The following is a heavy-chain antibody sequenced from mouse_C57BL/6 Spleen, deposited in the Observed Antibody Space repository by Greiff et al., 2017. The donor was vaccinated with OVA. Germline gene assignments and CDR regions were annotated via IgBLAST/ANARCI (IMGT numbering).Heavy chain of an antibody. J-gene: IGHJ2*01. V-gene: IGHV7-3*01. CDR2: IRNKANGYTT. CDR1: GFTFTDYS. D-gene: IGHD2-12*01. Sequence: EVQLVESGGGLVQPGGSLSLSCAASGFTFTDYSMSWVRQPPGKALEWLGFIRNKANGYTTEYSASVKGRFTISRDNSQSILYLQMNALRAEDSATYYCARCSYSPDYWGQGTTLTVSS. CDR3: ARCSYSPDY.